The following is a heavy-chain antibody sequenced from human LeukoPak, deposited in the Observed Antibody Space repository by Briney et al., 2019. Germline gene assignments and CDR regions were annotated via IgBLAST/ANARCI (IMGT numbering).Heavy chain of an antibody. V-gene: IGHV3-23*01. CDR1: GFTFSSYA. J-gene: IGHJ6*03. CDR2: ISGSGGST. CDR3: ARTSHKRSAFYYYYYYMDV. Sequence: GGSLRLSCAASGFTFSSYAVSWVRQAPGKGLEWVSAISGSGGSTYYADSVKGRFTISRDNSKNTLYLQMNSLRAEDTAVYYCARTSHKRSAFYYYYYYMDVWGKGTTVTVSS. D-gene: IGHD2-2*01.